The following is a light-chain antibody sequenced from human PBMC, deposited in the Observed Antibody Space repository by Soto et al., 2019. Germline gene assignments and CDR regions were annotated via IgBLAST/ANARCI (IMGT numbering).Light chain of an antibody. CDR1: NSNIGSNP. CDR2: NSD. J-gene: IGLJ2*01. Sequence: QSVLTQPPSASGTPGQWVTISCSGSNSNIGSNPVNWYQHFPGTAPKLLIYNSDQRPSGVPDRFSGSKSGTSASLAISGLQSEDEADYYCATWDDSLSGVVFGGGTKLTVL. CDR3: ATWDDSLSGVV. V-gene: IGLV1-44*01.